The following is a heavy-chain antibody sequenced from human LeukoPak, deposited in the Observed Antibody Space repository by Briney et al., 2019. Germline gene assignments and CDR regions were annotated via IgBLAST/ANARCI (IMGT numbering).Heavy chain of an antibody. J-gene: IGHJ4*02. V-gene: IGHV3-73*01. CDR3: TRVAARPSG. Sequence: GGSLRLSCAASGFTFSGSAIHWVRQASGKGLEWVGRIRSKANSYATAYAASVKGRFTVSRDDSKNTAYPQMNSLKTEDTAIYYCTRVAARPSGWGQGTLVTVSS. CDR2: IRSKANSYAT. CDR1: GFTFSGSA. D-gene: IGHD6-6*01.